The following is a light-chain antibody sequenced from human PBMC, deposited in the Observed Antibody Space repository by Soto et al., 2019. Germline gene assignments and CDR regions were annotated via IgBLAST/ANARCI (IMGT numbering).Light chain of an antibody. J-gene: IGLJ1*01. Sequence: QSALTQPASVSGSPGQSITISCTGTSSDVGGYDYVSWYQQHPGKAPKLIIFEVSNRSSGASNRFSGSKSGNTASLTISGLQAEDEADYYCTSYTVSSSTYVFGTGTKLTVL. CDR2: EVS. V-gene: IGLV2-14*01. CDR1: SSDVGGYDY. CDR3: TSYTVSSSTYV.